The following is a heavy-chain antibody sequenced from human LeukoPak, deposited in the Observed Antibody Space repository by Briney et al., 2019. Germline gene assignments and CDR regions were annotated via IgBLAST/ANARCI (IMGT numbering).Heavy chain of an antibody. D-gene: IGHD4-23*01. CDR2: IYYSGST. CDR1: GGSISSGGYY. Sequence: PSETLSLTCTVSGGSISSGGYYWSWIRQHPGKGLEWIGYIYYSGSTYYNPSLKSRVTISVDTSKNQFSLKLSSVTAADTAVYYCARLETVVTPVFDYWGQGTLVTVSS. J-gene: IGHJ4*02. V-gene: IGHV4-31*03. CDR3: ARLETVVTPVFDY.